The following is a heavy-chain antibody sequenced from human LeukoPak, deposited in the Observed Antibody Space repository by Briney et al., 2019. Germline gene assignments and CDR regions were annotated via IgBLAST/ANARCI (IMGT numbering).Heavy chain of an antibody. Sequence: ASVKVSCKVSGYTLTELSMHWVRQAPGKGLEWMGGFDPEDGETIYAQKFQGRVTMTEDTSTDTAYMELSSLRSEDTAVYYCATAGFGSSSPGAFDIWGQGTMVTVSS. V-gene: IGHV1-24*01. CDR3: ATAGFGSSSPGAFDI. D-gene: IGHD6-13*01. CDR1: GYTLTELS. CDR2: FDPEDGET. J-gene: IGHJ3*02.